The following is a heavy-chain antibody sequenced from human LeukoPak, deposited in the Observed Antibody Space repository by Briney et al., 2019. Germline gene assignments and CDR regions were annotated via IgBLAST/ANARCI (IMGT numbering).Heavy chain of an antibody. CDR3: ARGDYYDSSGPNFDY. V-gene: IGHV4-59*13. Sequence: SETLPLTCMVSGGSIGGYYWSWIRNPPGKGLEGMGYIYYSGSTNYNPSLKSRVTISVDTSKNQFSLKLSSVTAADTAVYYCARGDYYDSSGPNFDYWGQGTLVTVSS. CDR1: GGSIGGYY. D-gene: IGHD3-22*01. J-gene: IGHJ4*02. CDR2: IYYSGST.